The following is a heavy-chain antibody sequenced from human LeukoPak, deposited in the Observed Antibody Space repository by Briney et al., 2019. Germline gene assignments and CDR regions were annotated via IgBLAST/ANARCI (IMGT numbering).Heavy chain of an antibody. Sequence: SETLSLTCAVYGGSFSGYYWSWIRQPPGKGLEWIGEINHSGSTNYNPSLKSRVTISVDTSKNQFSLKLSSVTAADTAVYYCARPLSRYSSSWYGVEDYWGQGTLVTVSS. CDR2: INHSGST. J-gene: IGHJ4*02. CDR1: GGSFSGYY. CDR3: ARPLSRYSSSWYGVEDY. D-gene: IGHD6-13*01. V-gene: IGHV4-34*01.